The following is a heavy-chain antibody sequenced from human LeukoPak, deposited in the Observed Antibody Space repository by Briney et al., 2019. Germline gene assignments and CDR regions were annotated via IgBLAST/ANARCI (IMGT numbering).Heavy chain of an antibody. V-gene: IGHV3-9*01. CDR3: AKDIGDDSSGSRGYYMDV. Sequence: GRSLRLSCAASGFTFDDYAMHWVRQAPGKGLEWVSGISWNSGSIGYADSVKGRFTISRDNAKNSLYLQMNSLRAEDTALYYCAKDIGDDSSGSRGYYMDVWGKGTTVTVSS. J-gene: IGHJ6*03. CDR2: ISWNSGSI. D-gene: IGHD3-22*01. CDR1: GFTFDDYA.